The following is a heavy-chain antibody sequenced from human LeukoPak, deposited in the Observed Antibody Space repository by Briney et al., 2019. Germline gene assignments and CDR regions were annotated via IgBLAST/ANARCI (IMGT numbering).Heavy chain of an antibody. J-gene: IGHJ4*02. CDR3: ARGYGNYGY. CDR2: IKQDGSEK. Sequence: PGGSLRLSCAASGFTFSSDWMSWVRQAPGKGLEWVANIKQDGSEKYYVDSVKGRFTISRDNAKNSLYLQMNSLRAGDTAVYYCARGYGNYGYWGQGTLVTVSS. D-gene: IGHD4-11*01. V-gene: IGHV3-7*01. CDR1: GFTFSSDW.